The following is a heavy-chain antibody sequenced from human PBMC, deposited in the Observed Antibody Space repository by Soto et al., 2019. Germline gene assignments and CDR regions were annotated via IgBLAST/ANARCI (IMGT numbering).Heavy chain of an antibody. Sequence: PGESLKISCKGSGYNFSTYWIAWVRQMPGKGLEWMGIIYPDDSDTRYSPSFKGQVTMSADKSISTAYLQWSSPKASDTALYYCARQQSAVVTAPSVHWGQGTLVTVSS. V-gene: IGHV5-51*01. J-gene: IGHJ4*02. D-gene: IGHD5-18*01. CDR2: IYPDDSDT. CDR1: GYNFSTYW. CDR3: ARQQSAVVTAPSVH.